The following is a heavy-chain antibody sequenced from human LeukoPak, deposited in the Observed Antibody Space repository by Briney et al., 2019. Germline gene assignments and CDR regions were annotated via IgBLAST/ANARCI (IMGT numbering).Heavy chain of an antibody. V-gene: IGHV4-61*02. CDR3: ARAELYYFDY. Sequence: SETLSLTCTVSGGSISSGSYYWSWIRQPAGKGLGWIGRIYTSGSTNYNPSLKSRVTISVDTSKNQFFLKLGSVTAADTAVYYCARAELYYFDYWGQGTLVTVSS. CDR1: GGSISSGSYY. J-gene: IGHJ4*02. D-gene: IGHD1-26*01. CDR2: IYTSGST.